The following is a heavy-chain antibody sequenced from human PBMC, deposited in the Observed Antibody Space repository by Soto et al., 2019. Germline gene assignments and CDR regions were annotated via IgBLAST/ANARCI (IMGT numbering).Heavy chain of an antibody. V-gene: IGHV3-53*01. CDR1: GLSVSPNF. Sequence: QLVESGGGLIQPGESLKLSCAASGLSVSPNFMSWVRQAPGKGLEWLAVIYSGGKTFYADSVKGRFTISKDNSKNTLSLQMNSLRAEDTAVYYCTRDAPGERPYYFYYYGMDVWGQGTTVTVSS. J-gene: IGHJ6*02. CDR2: IYSGGKT. CDR3: TRDAPGERPYYFYYYGMDV.